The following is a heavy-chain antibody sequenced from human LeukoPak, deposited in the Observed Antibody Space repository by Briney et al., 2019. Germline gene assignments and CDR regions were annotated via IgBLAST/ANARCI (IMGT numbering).Heavy chain of an antibody. CDR1: GGSISSGGYY. CDR3: ASGLEQVDY. D-gene: IGHD1/OR15-1a*01. Sequence: PSETLSLTCTVSGGSISSGGYYWSWIRQHPGKGLEWIGYIYYSGSTYYNPSLKSRVTISVDTSKNQFSLQLNSVTPEDTAVYYCASGLEQVDYWGQGTLVTVSS. V-gene: IGHV4-31*03. J-gene: IGHJ4*02. CDR2: IYYSGST.